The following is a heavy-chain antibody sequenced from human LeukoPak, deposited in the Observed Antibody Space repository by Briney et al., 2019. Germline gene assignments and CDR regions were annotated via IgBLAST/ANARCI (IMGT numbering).Heavy chain of an antibody. CDR1: GGSISSYY. CDR2: IYTTGST. J-gene: IGHJ2*01. Sequence: SETLSLTCTVSGGSISSYYWTWIRQPAGKGLEWIGRIYTTGSTIYNPSLRRRVTMSVDTSKNQISLNLNSVTAADTAMYYCARGFWSFDLWGRGTLVTVSS. CDR3: ARGFWSFDL. V-gene: IGHV4-4*07.